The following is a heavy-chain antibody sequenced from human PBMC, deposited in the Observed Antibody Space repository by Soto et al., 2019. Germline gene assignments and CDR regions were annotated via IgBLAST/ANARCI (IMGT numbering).Heavy chain of an antibody. CDR3: VKDGAVTDYTYLDS. J-gene: IGHJ4*02. V-gene: IGHV3-43*01. CDR2: ISWDGYST. Sequence: EVQMVESGGVVVQPGGSLRLSCAASGFTFDDYSVHWVRQAPGKGLEWVSLISWDGYSTFYADSVKGRFTISRDNSKNSLYLQMNSLTTEDTAFYHCVKDGAVTDYTYLDSWGQGALVTVSS. D-gene: IGHD4-4*01. CDR1: GFTFDDYS.